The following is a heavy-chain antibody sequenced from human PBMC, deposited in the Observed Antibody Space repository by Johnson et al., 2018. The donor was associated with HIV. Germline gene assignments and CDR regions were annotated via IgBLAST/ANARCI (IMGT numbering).Heavy chain of an antibody. V-gene: IGHV3-33*08. Sequence: QMQLVESGGGVVQPGRSLRLSCVASGLSFSNFGIHWVRQAPGKGPEWVAVISFDGNLKKYADSVKGRFTISRDNAKNSLYLQMNSLRAEDTAVYYCARGSLMTQWLRGDDALDIWGQGTMVTVSS. J-gene: IGHJ3*02. CDR2: ISFDGNLK. CDR3: ARGSLMTQWLRGDDALDI. CDR1: GLSFSNFG. D-gene: IGHD6-19*01.